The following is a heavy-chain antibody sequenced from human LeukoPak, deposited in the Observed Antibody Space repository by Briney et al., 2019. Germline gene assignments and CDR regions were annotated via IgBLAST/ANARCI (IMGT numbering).Heavy chain of an antibody. J-gene: IGHJ4*02. V-gene: IGHV3-48*04. CDR2: ISDSSHAI. CDR3: AGPLGDSSGYYSDY. Sequence: GGSLRLSCAASGFTFSSYSMIWVRQAPGKGLEWVSYISDSSHAIYHADSVKGRFTISRDNAKNSLYLQMNSLRAEDTAVYYCAGPLGDSSGYYSDYWGQGTLVTVSS. CDR1: GFTFSSYS. D-gene: IGHD3-22*01.